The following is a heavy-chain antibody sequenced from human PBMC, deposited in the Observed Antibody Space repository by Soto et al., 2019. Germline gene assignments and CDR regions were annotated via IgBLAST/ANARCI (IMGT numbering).Heavy chain of an antibody. J-gene: IGHJ5*02. D-gene: IGHD4-17*01. Sequence: SETLSLTCAVSGYSIRSTYYWGWIRQPPGKGLEWIGSIYQSGSTYYNPSLKSRVTMSVDTSRNQFSLKLTSVTAADTDVYYCERVTAVGRFDPWGQGTPVTVSS. V-gene: IGHV4-38-2*01. CDR2: IYQSGST. CDR3: ERVTAVGRFDP. CDR1: GYSIRSTYY.